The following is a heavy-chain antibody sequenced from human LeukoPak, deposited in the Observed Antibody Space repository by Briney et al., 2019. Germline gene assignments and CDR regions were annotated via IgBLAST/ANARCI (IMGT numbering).Heavy chain of an antibody. Sequence: GGSLRLSCAASGFTFSSYGMHWVRQAPGKGLEWVAFIRYDGSNKYYADSVKGRFTISRDNSKNTLYLQMNSLRAEDTAVYYCAKDQRYSSSWGYIDYWGQGTLVTVSS. D-gene: IGHD6-13*01. V-gene: IGHV3-30*02. CDR1: GFTFSSYG. CDR2: IRYDGSNK. CDR3: AKDQRYSSSWGYIDY. J-gene: IGHJ4*02.